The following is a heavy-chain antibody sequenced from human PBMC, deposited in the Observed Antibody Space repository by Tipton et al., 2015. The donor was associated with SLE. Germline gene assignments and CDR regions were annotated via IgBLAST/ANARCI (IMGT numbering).Heavy chain of an antibody. V-gene: IGHV3-7*03. CDR1: GFTFSSSW. J-gene: IGHJ6*02. CDR3: AKGYCNGGSCYSPDYYYYYDMDV. CDR2: IKPDGREI. Sequence: SLRLSCAASGFTFSSSWMSWLRQAPGKGLEWVANIKPDGREIYYVDSVKGRFTISRDNAKNSLYLQMNSLRTEDTALYYCAKGYCNGGSCYSPDYYYYYDMDVWGQGTAVTVSS. D-gene: IGHD2-15*01.